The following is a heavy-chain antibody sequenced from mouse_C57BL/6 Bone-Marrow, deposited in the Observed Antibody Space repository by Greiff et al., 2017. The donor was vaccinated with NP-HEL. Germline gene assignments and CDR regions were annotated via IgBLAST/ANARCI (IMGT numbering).Heavy chain of an antibody. CDR3: APYYGSSSYWYFDV. CDR1: GYTFTSYW. V-gene: IGHV1-64*01. J-gene: IGHJ1*03. Sequence: QVQLQQPGAELVKPGASVKLSCKASGYTFTSYWMHWVKQRPGQGLEWIGMIHPNSGSTNYNEKFKSKATLTVDKSSSTAYMQLSSLTSEDSAVYYCAPYYGSSSYWYFDVWGTGTTGTVSS. D-gene: IGHD1-1*01. CDR2: IHPNSGST.